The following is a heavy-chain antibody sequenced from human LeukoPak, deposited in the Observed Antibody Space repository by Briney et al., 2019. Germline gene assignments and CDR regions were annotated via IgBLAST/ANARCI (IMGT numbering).Heavy chain of an antibody. CDR3: VRGNSGSWDV. Sequence: GGSLRLSCAASGFTFSSYGMPWVRQAPGKGLEWVAVISYDGSNKYYADSVKGRFTISRDNSKNTLYLQMNSLRAEDTAVYYCVRGNSGSWDVWGQGTTVTVSS. V-gene: IGHV3-30*03. J-gene: IGHJ6*02. CDR2: ISYDGSNK. CDR1: GFTFSSYG. D-gene: IGHD1-26*01.